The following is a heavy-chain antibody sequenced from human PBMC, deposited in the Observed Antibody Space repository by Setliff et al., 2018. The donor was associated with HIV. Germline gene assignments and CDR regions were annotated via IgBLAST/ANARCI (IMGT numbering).Heavy chain of an antibody. Sequence: SETLSLTCSVSGGSSSSSNWWTWVRQPPGKGLEWIGDVSHTGSTNYNPSLKSRITISADTPKNQFSLKLSSVTAADTAIYYCARHPAEGSGSYAALKRYFDLWGRGTLVTVSS. CDR2: VSHTGST. CDR1: GGSSSSSNW. CDR3: ARHPAEGSGSYAALKRYFDL. V-gene: IGHV4-4*02. J-gene: IGHJ2*01. D-gene: IGHD3-10*01.